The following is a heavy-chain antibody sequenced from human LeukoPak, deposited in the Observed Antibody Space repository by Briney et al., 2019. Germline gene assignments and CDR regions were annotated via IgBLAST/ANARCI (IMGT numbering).Heavy chain of an antibody. CDR1: GGSFSGYY. Sequence: SETLSLTCAVYGGSFSGYYWSWLRQPPGKGLEWIGEINHSGSTNYNPSLKGRVTISVDTSKNQFSLKLSSVTAADTAVYYCARGVQNSDLDYWGQGTLVTVSS. D-gene: IGHD3-10*01. J-gene: IGHJ4*02. V-gene: IGHV4-34*01. CDR3: ARGVQNSDLDY. CDR2: INHSGST.